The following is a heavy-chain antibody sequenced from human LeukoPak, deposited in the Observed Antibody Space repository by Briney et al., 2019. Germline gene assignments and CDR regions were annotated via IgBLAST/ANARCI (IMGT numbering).Heavy chain of an antibody. J-gene: IGHJ4*02. CDR3: AGYATTVTTNDY. CDR2: IYYSGST. Sequence: PSETLSLTCTVSGGXISGYYCSWIRQPPGKGLEWIGFIYYSGSTSYNPSLKSRVTVSVDTSKNQFSLKLSSVSAADTAVYYCAGYATTVTTNDYWGQGTLVTVSS. V-gene: IGHV4-59*08. D-gene: IGHD4-17*01. CDR1: GGXISGYY.